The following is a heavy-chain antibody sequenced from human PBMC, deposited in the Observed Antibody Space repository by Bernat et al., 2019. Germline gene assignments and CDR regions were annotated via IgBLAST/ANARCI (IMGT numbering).Heavy chain of an antibody. J-gene: IGHJ4*02. CDR3: SGKDPYSSIRCSDHYSEYCLDF. CDR2: IWYDGSNK. D-gene: IGHD2-21*01. V-gene: IGHV3-33*01. CDR1: GFTFSSYG. Sequence: QVQLVESGGGVVQPGRSLRLSCAASGFTFSSYGMHWVRQAPGKGLEWVAVIWYDGSNKYYADSVKGRFTISRDNSKNTLYLQMNSLRAEDTAVYYCSGKDPYSSIRCSDHYSEYCLDFWGQGTLVTVSS.